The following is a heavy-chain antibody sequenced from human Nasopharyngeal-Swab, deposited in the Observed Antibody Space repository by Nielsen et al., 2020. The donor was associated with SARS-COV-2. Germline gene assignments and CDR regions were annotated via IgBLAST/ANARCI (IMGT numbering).Heavy chain of an antibody. D-gene: IGHD2-15*01. CDR1: GHTLTELS. CDR2: FDPEDGET. J-gene: IGHJ5*02. V-gene: IGHV1-24*01. CDR3: ATSAPYCSGGSCYSSWFDP. Sequence: SVKVSCKVSGHTLTELSMHWVRQAPGKGLEWMGGFDPEDGETIYAQKFQGRVTMTEDTSTDTAYMELSSLRSEDTAVYYCATSAPYCSGGSCYSSWFDPWGQGTLVTVSS.